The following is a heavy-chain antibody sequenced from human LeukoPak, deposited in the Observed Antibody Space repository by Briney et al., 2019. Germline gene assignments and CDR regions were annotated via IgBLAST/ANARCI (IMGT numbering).Heavy chain of an antibody. J-gene: IGHJ5*02. CDR3: ARESLRRVRGVTNWFDP. D-gene: IGHD3-10*01. Sequence: ASVKVSCKASGYACTFYYMHWVRQAPGQGLEWMGISNPSGGSTSYAQKFQGRVTMTRDTSTSTVYMELSSLRSEDTAVYYCARESLRRVRGVTNWFDPWGQGTLVTVSS. V-gene: IGHV1-46*01. CDR1: GYACTFYY. CDR2: SNPSGGST.